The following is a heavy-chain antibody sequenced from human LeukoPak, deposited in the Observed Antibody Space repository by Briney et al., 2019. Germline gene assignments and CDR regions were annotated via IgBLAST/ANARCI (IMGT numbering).Heavy chain of an antibody. V-gene: IGHV4-4*02. J-gene: IGHJ4*02. Sequence: PSETLSLTCVVSGASSISSGYWWSWVRQPPGKGLEWIGEINHSGSTNYNPSLKSRVTISVDTSKNHFSLKLSSVTAADTAVYYCARQNEYRDFWSGYSYYFDYWGQGTLVTVSS. D-gene: IGHD3-3*01. CDR2: INHSGST. CDR1: GASSISSGYW. CDR3: ARQNEYRDFWSGYSYYFDY.